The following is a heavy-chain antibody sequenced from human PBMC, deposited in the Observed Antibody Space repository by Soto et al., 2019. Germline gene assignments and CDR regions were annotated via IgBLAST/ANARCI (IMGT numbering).Heavy chain of an antibody. J-gene: IGHJ6*02. Sequence: GSLRLSCAASGFTFSSYEMNWVRQAPGKGLEWVSYISSSGSTIYYADSVKGRFTISRDNAKNSLYLQMNSLRAEDTAVYYCAREGELLGYYYYYGMDVWGQGTTVTVSS. CDR2: ISSSGSTI. CDR3: AREGELLGYYYYYGMDV. D-gene: IGHD1-26*01. CDR1: GFTFSSYE. V-gene: IGHV3-48*03.